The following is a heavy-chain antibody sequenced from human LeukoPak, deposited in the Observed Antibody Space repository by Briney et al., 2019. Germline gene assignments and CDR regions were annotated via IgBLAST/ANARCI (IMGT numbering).Heavy chain of an antibody. J-gene: IGHJ5*02. CDR2: INQEGSEI. CDR1: GFTFSSSW. V-gene: IGHV3-7*04. CDR3: VRAHHPGGWFDP. D-gene: IGHD3-10*01. Sequence: GGSLRLSCAASGFTFSSSWMTWVRQAPGKGLEWVASINQEGSEIHYVDSVKGRFTISRDNAKNSLYLQMNSLTAEDTAVHYCVRAHHPGGWFDPWGQETLVTVSS.